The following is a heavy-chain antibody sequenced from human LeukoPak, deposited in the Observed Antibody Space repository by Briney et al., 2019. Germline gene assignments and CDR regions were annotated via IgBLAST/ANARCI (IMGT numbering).Heavy chain of an antibody. Sequence: ASVKVSCKASGYTFTSYDINWVRQATGQGLEWMGWMKPNSGNTGYAQKFQGRVTMTRNTSISTAYMELSSLRSEDTAVYYCATANDPYSGYDPKYYFDYWGQGTLVTVSS. V-gene: IGHV1-8*01. CDR1: GYTFTSYD. CDR2: MKPNSGNT. J-gene: IGHJ4*02. CDR3: ATANDPYSGYDPKYYFDY. D-gene: IGHD5-12*01.